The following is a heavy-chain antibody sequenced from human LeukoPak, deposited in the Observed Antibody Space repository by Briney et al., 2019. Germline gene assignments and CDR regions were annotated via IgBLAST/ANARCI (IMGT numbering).Heavy chain of an antibody. J-gene: IGHJ5*02. CDR3: TTEGREGWFDP. CDR1: EFTFSSYA. CDR2: ISGSGGST. Sequence: PGGSLRLSCAASEFTFSSYAMSWVRQAPGKGLEWVSAISGSGGSTYYADSVKGRFTISRDNSKNTLYLQMNSLKTEDTAVYYCTTEGREGWFDPWGQGTLVTVSS. D-gene: IGHD1-26*01. V-gene: IGHV3-23*01.